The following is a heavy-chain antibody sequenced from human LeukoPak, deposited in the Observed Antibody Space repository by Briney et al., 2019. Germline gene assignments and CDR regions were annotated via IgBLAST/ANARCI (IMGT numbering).Heavy chain of an antibody. D-gene: IGHD6-13*01. CDR1: GYTFTGYY. CDR2: INPNSGGT. V-gene: IGHV1-2*02. CDR3: AQSGVAARTFDY. Sequence: ASLKVSCKASGYTFTGYYMHWVRQAPGQGLEWMGWINPNSGGTNYAQKFQGRVTMTRDTSISTAYMELSRLRSYDTAVYYCAQSGVAARTFDYWGQRTLVTVSS. J-gene: IGHJ4*02.